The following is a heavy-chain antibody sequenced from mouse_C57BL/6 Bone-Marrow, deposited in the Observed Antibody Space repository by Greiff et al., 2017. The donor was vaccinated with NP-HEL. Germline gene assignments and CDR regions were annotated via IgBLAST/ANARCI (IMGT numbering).Heavy chain of an antibody. CDR1: GYSFTGYY. V-gene: IGHV1-42*01. Sequence: EVKLQESGPELVKPGASVKISCKASGYSFTGYYMNWVKQSPEKSLEWIGEINPSTGGTTYNQKFKAKATLTVDKSSSTAYMQLKSLTSEDSAVYYCANSWDWYCDVWGTGTTVTVSS. CDR2: INPSTGGT. J-gene: IGHJ1*03. CDR3: ANSWDWYCDV.